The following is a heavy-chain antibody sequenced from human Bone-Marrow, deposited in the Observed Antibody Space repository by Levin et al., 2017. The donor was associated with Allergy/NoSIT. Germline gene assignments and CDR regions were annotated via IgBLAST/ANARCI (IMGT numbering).Heavy chain of an antibody. Sequence: SVKVSCKASGFTFTSSAMQWVRQARGQRLEWIGWIVVGSGNTNYAQKFQERVTITRDMSTSTAYMELSSLRSEDTAVYYCAAESRYYDSSGYYKRAFDPWGQGTLVTVSS. CDR1: GFTFTSSA. CDR2: IVVGSGNT. J-gene: IGHJ5*02. CDR3: AAESRYYDSSGYYKRAFDP. D-gene: IGHD3-22*01. V-gene: IGHV1-58*02.